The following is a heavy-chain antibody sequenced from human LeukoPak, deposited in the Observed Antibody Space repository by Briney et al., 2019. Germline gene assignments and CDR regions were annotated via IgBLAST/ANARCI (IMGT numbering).Heavy chain of an antibody. Sequence: GGSLRLSCAASGFTFSNYDMSWVRQAPGKGLEWVSSISTTSDYIYYAGSVKGRFTVSRDNAKNSLFLQMNSLRAEDTAVYYCARGVGVTIRTSNFDYWAQGTLVTASS. J-gene: IGHJ4*02. V-gene: IGHV3-21*01. CDR2: ISTTSDYI. CDR3: ARGVGVTIRTSNFDY. D-gene: IGHD1-26*01. CDR1: GFTFSNYD.